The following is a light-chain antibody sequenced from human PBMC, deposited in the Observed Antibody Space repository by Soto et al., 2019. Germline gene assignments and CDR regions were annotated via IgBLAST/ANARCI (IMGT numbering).Light chain of an antibody. Sequence: QSALTQPPSASGSPGQSVTISCTGTSSDIGGYNSVSWYQQHPGKAPKLMIYEVNKRPLGVPERFSGSKSGNTASLTVSGLQADDEADYYSSSSAGTNSFVLFGGGTKVTV. CDR2: EVN. V-gene: IGLV2-8*01. J-gene: IGLJ3*02. CDR3: SSSAGTNSFVL. CDR1: SSDIGGYNS.